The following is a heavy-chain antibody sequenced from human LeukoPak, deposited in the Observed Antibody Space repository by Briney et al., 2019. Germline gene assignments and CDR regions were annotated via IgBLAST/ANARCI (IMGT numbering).Heavy chain of an antibody. V-gene: IGHV4-59*01. CDR1: GGSTSSYY. CDR2: IYYSGST. D-gene: IGHD4-23*01. CDR3: ARDDSFHGGAFDI. J-gene: IGHJ3*02. Sequence: SETLSLICTVSGGSTSSYYWSWIRQPPGKGLEWIGYIYYSGSTNYNPSLKSRVTISVDTSKNQFSLKLSSVTAADTAVYYCARDDSFHGGAFDIWGQGTMVTVSS.